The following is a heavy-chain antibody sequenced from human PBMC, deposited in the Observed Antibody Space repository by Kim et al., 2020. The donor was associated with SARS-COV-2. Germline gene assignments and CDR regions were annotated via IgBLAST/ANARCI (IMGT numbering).Heavy chain of an antibody. Sequence: GGSLRLSCVASGYNFRNYWMSWVRQAPGKGLEWVAMKKGDGSDEHYVDSVKGRFTMSRDTARNSLSLQMNSLRTEDTAIYYCAALDSGGAPGGIGGQGNQVTLFS. D-gene: IGHD3-10*01. V-gene: IGHV3-7*01. CDR1: GYNFRNYW. CDR3: AALDSGGAPGGI. J-gene: IGHJ4*02. CDR2: KKGDGSDE.